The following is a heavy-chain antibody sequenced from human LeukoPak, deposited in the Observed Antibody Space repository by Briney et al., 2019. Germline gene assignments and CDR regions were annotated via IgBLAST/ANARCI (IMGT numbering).Heavy chain of an antibody. D-gene: IGHD4-11*01. CDR1: GFTFSSYG. V-gene: IGHV3-30*02. CDR3: AKDLHPDDYSNLYYFDY. CDR2: IRYDGSNK. J-gene: IGHJ4*02. Sequence: QTGGSLRLSCAASGFTFSSYGMHWVRQAPGKGLEWVAFIRYDGSNKYYADSVKGRFTISRDNSKNTLYLQMNSLRAEDTAVYYCAKDLHPDDYSNLYYFDYWGQGTLVTVSS.